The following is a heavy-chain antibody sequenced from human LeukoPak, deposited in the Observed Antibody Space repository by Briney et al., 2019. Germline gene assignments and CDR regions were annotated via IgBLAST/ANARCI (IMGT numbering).Heavy chain of an antibody. Sequence: SETLSLTCTVSGGSISSGDYYWSWIRQPPGKGLEWIGYIYYSGSTYYNPSLKSRVTILVDTSKNQFSLKLSSVTAADTAVYYCARIYYDFWSGLGMDVWGQGTTVTVSS. CDR3: ARIYYDFWSGLGMDV. CDR1: GGSISSGDYY. CDR2: IYYSGST. J-gene: IGHJ6*02. D-gene: IGHD3-3*01. V-gene: IGHV4-30-4*01.